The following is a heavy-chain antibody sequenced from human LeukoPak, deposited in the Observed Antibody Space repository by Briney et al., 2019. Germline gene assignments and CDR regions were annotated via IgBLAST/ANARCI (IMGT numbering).Heavy chain of an antibody. J-gene: IGHJ5*02. D-gene: IGHD1-14*01. CDR3: AKANQIGTWFDP. Sequence: PSKTLSLTCTVSGGYISSYYWSWIRQPPGKGLEWIGYISYSGSTNYDPSLKSRVTISVDTSKNQFSLKLSSVTAADTAVYYCAKANQIGTWFDPWGQGTLVTVSS. V-gene: IGHV4-59*08. CDR2: ISYSGST. CDR1: GGYISSYY.